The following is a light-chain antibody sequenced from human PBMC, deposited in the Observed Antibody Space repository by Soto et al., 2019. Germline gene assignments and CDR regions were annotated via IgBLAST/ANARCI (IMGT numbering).Light chain of an antibody. Sequence: DIEMTQSPASLSASVGDRVTISCRASHSIASHLNWYQHKPGQVPKLLIYRASSLQSGVPSRFSGGGSGTYFTLTITSLQPEDSATYYCQQSDRTPLTFGGGTRVAI. CDR3: QQSDRTPLT. CDR2: RAS. CDR1: HSIASH. V-gene: IGKV1-39*01. J-gene: IGKJ4*01.